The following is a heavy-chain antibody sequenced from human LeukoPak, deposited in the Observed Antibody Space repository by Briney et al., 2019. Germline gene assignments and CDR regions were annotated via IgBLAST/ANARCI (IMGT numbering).Heavy chain of an antibody. CDR3: ARGRVRYCSSTSCYHFWFDP. V-gene: IGHV4-34*01. Sequence: SETLSLTCAVYGGSFSGYYWSWIRQPPGKGLEWIGEINHSGSTNYNPSLKSRVTISVDTSKNQFSLKLSSVTAADTAVYYCARGRVRYCSSTSCYHFWFDPWGQGTLVTVSS. D-gene: IGHD2-2*01. CDR1: GGSFSGYY. J-gene: IGHJ5*02. CDR2: INHSGST.